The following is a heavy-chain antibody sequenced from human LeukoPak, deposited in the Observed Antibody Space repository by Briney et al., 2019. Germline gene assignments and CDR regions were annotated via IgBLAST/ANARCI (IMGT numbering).Heavy chain of an antibody. CDR3: AKSWRVLRYFDWLSPDPMEAFDI. CDR1: GFTFSSYA. Sequence: GGSLRLSCAASGFTFSSYAMSWVRQAPGKGLEWVSAISGSGGSTYYADSVKGRFTISRDNSKNTLYLQMNSLRAEDTAVYYCAKSWRVLRYFDWLSPDPMEAFDIWGQGTMVTVSS. J-gene: IGHJ3*02. CDR2: ISGSGGST. D-gene: IGHD3-9*01. V-gene: IGHV3-23*01.